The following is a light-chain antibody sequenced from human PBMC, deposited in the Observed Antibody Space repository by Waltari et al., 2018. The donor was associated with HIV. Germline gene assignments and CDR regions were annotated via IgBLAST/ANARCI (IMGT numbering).Light chain of an antibody. CDR3: SSYTSSSTPV. CDR1: SSDVGGYNY. V-gene: IGLV2-14*01. Sequence: ASVSGSPGQSITISCTGTSSDVGGYNYVSWYQQHPGKAPKLMIYDVSNRPSGVSNRFSGSKSGNTASLTISGLQAEDEADYYCSSYTSSSTPVFGGGTKLTVL. J-gene: IGLJ3*02. CDR2: DVS.